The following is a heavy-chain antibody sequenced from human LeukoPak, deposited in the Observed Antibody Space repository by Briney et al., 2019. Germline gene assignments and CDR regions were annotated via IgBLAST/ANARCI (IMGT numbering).Heavy chain of an antibody. J-gene: IGHJ4*02. Sequence: GGSLRLSCAASGFTFSSYAMSWVRQAPGKGLEWVSGISGSAGSTHYADSVKGRFTISGDNSKNTLYLQMNSLRAEDTAVYYCAKGSWGLEWSSFDYWGQGTLVTVSS. CDR2: ISGSAGST. V-gene: IGHV3-23*01. CDR3: AKGSWGLEWSSFDY. CDR1: GFTFSSYA. D-gene: IGHD3-3*01.